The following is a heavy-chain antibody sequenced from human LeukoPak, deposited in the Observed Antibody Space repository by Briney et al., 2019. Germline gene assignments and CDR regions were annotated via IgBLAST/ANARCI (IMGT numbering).Heavy chain of an antibody. CDR2: IKQHGSER. V-gene: IGHV3-7*05. J-gene: IGHJ4*02. D-gene: IGHD4-23*01. Sequence: GGSLRLSCAASGFTFSSYWMNWVRQAPGKGLDGVANIKQHGSERDYVDSVKGRFTISRDKAKNSLYLQMNSLRVEDTAVYYCARGTVVTPGMDYWGEGALVTVCS. CDR3: ARGTVVTPGMDY. CDR1: GFTFSSYW.